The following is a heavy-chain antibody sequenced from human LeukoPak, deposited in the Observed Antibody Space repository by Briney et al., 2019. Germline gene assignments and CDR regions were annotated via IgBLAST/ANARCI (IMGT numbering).Heavy chain of an antibody. Sequence: GGSLRLSCIVSGYTYSDYAMSWVRQAPGKGLEWVSAISGSGSSTYYADSVKGRFTISRDNSKNTLYLQMNSLRAEDTAVYYCAKDGTLSRNYGDYVVWGQGTLVTVSS. CDR1: GYTYSDYA. V-gene: IGHV3-23*01. CDR3: AKDGTLSRNYGDYVV. J-gene: IGHJ4*02. D-gene: IGHD4-17*01. CDR2: ISGSGSST.